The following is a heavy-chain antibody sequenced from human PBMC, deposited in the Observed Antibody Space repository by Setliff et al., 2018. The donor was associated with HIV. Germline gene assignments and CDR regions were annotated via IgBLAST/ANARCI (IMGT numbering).Heavy chain of an antibody. V-gene: IGHV1-3*04. D-gene: IGHD6-13*01. CDR1: GYKLTNYA. Sequence: GASVKVSCKASGYKLTNYAVHWVRQAPGQRLEWMGWINTANGNTIYSQKFQGRVTTTRDTSASTAYMDLSSLRSEDTAVYYCARDDGRSWLIDYWGQGTLVTVSS. CDR3: ARDDGRSWLIDY. CDR2: INTANGNT. J-gene: IGHJ4*02.